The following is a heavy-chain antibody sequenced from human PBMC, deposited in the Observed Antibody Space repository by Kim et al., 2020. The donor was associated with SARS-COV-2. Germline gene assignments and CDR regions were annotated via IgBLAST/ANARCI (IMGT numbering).Heavy chain of an antibody. Sequence: YAQGFTGRFVFALDTSDSTAYLQISSLRAEDTAVYYCARDPYSGSWRRDYWGQGTLVTVSS. D-gene: IGHD6-13*01. J-gene: IGHJ4*02. V-gene: IGHV7-4-1*02. CDR3: ARDPYSGSWRRDY.